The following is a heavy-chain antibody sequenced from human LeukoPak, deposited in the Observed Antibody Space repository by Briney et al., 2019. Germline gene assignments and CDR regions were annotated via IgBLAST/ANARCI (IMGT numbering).Heavy chain of an antibody. D-gene: IGHD1-20*01. CDR1: GFHFRSYA. Sequence: GGSLRLSCAASGFHFRSYAMGWVRQAPGGGVECVSAISGSGGSTYYADSVKGRFTISRDNSKNTLYLQLNSLRAEDTAVYYCAKGGGMTGEDFDYWGQGTLVTVSS. V-gene: IGHV3-23*01. CDR3: AKGGGMTGEDFDY. CDR2: ISGSGGST. J-gene: IGHJ4*02.